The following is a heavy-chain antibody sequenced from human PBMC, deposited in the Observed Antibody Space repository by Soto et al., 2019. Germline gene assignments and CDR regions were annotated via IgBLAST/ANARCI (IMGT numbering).Heavy chain of an antibody. V-gene: IGHV4-34*01. CDR2: INHSGST. CDR3: AYGSGWYGDY. Sequence: SETLSLSCAVYGGSFSGYYWSWIRQPPGKGLEWIGEINHSGSTNYNPSLKSRVTISVDTSKNQFSLKLSSVTAADTAVYYCAYGSGWYGDYWGQGTLVTVSS. J-gene: IGHJ4*02. CDR1: GGSFSGYY. D-gene: IGHD6-19*01.